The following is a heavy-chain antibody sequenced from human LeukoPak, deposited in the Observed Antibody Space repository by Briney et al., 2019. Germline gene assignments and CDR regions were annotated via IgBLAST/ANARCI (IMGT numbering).Heavy chain of an antibody. CDR2: INHSGST. V-gene: IGHV4-34*01. J-gene: IGHJ4*02. Sequence: PSETLSLTCAVYGGSFTVYYWSWIRQPPGKGLEWIGEINHSGSTNYNPSLKSRVTISLDTSKNQFSLKLSSVTAADTDEYYCARGRLWLRSFDYWGQGTLVTVSS. CDR1: GGSFTVYY. CDR3: ARGRLWLRSFDY. D-gene: IGHD5-12*01.